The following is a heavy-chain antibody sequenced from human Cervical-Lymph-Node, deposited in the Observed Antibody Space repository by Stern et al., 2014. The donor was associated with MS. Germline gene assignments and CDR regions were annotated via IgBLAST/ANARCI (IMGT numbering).Heavy chain of an antibody. J-gene: IGHJ4*02. CDR3: ARDTCRGGGCYFRY. Sequence: QLVQSGGGVVQPGRSLRISCAASGFIFSSYAMHWVRQAPGKGLDWVAFLSNEGSKQFYADSVKGRFTISRDNSNNTLYLQMNSLRPEDTAVYYCARDTCRGGGCYFRYWGQGILITVSS. V-gene: IGHV3-30-3*01. CDR2: LSNEGSKQ. CDR1: GFIFSSYA. D-gene: IGHD2-15*01.